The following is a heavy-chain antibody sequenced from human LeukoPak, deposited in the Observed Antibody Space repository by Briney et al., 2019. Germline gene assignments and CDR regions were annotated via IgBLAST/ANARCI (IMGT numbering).Heavy chain of an antibody. CDR1: GFTFSSYG. Sequence: PGGSLRLSCAASGFTFSSYGMSWVRQAPGKGLEWVSAVSGSGGSTYYADSVKGRFTISRDNSKNTLYLQMNGLRAEDTAVYYCARVSQTTYYDSSGYAFDIWGQGTMVTVSS. CDR3: ARVSQTTYYDSSGYAFDI. V-gene: IGHV3-23*01. CDR2: VSGSGGST. D-gene: IGHD3-22*01. J-gene: IGHJ3*02.